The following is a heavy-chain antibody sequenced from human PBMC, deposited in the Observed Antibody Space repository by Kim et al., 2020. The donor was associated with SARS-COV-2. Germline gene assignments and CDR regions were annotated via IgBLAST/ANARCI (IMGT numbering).Heavy chain of an antibody. D-gene: IGHD6-19*01. CDR3: ARGIAVADPYYYYYGMDV. CDR1: GFTFSSYA. CDR2: ISYDGSNK. V-gene: IGHV3-30*04. Sequence: GGSLRLSCAASGFTFSSYAMHWVRQAPGKGLEWVAVISYDGSNKYYADSVKGRFTISRDNSKNTLYLQMNSLRAEDTAVYYCARGIAVADPYYYYYGMDVWGQGTTVTISS. J-gene: IGHJ6*02.